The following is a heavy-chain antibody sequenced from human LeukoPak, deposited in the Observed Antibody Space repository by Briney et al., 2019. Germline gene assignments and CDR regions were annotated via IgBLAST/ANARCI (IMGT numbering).Heavy chain of an antibody. CDR3: ASWVVRPAGAFDI. CDR2: IIPIFGTA. J-gene: IGHJ3*02. D-gene: IGHD2-2*01. V-gene: IGHV1-69*05. CDR1: GGTFSSYA. Sequence: SVKVSCKASGGTFSSYAISWVRQAPGQGLEWMGRIIPIFGTANYAQKFQGRVTITTDESTSTAYMELSSLRSDDTAVYYCASWVVRPAGAFDIWGQGTMVTVSS.